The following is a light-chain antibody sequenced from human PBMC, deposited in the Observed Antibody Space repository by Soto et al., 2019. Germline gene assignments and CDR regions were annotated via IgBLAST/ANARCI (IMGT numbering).Light chain of an antibody. Sequence: EIVLTQSPGTLSLSPGERATLSCRASQSVSSSYLAWYQQKPGQAPRLLLYGASSRATGIPDRFSGSGSGTDFTLTISRLEPEDWAVYYCQQYGGSPSWTFSQGHKVEIK. J-gene: IGKJ1*01. CDR1: QSVSSSY. V-gene: IGKV3-20*01. CDR2: GAS. CDR3: QQYGGSPSWT.